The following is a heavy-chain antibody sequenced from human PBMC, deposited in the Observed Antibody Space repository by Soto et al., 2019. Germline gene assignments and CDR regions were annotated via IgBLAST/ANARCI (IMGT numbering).Heavy chain of an antibody. V-gene: IGHV1-69*06. J-gene: IGHJ5*02. Sequence: SVKVSCKVSGGTFSSYAISWVRQAPGRGLEWMGGIIPIFGTANYAQKFQGRVTITADKSTSTAYMELSSLRSEDTAVYYCARYPPEGYWFDPWGQGTLVTVSS. CDR2: IIPIFGTA. CDR3: ARYPPEGYWFDP. CDR1: GGTFSSYA.